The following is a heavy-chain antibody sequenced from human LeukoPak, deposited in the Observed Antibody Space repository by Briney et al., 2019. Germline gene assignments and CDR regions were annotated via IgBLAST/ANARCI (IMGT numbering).Heavy chain of an antibody. Sequence: PGGSLRLSCAASGFTFSDYYMSWIRQAPGKGLEWVSYISSSGSTIYYADSVEGRFTISRDNAKNSLYLQMNSLRAEDTAVYYCARGLWFGEFTNPYFDYWGQGTLVTVSS. CDR1: GFTFSDYY. CDR2: ISSSGSTI. CDR3: ARGLWFGEFTNPYFDY. V-gene: IGHV3-11*01. D-gene: IGHD3-10*01. J-gene: IGHJ4*02.